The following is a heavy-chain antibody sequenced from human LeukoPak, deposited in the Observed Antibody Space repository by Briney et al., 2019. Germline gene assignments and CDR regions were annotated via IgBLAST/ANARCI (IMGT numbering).Heavy chain of an antibody. Sequence: GGSLTPFCSPSGFTVSSYATQCARHPPGEGREYVSSISSNEHSTHYADSVKGSFTICRNNSKNTLYLQMSSLRAEDTAVYYCVKSPFTPLLDDDGSGSYWRTGWGGGHYFDYWGQGTLVTVSS. V-gene: IGHV3-64D*06. J-gene: IGHJ4*02. CDR2: ISSNEHST. CDR3: VKSPFTPLLDDDGSGSYWRTGWGGGHYFDY. CDR1: GFTVSSYA. D-gene: IGHD3-10*01.